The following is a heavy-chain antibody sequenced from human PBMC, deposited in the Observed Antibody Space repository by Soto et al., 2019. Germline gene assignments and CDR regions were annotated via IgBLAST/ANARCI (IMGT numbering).Heavy chain of an antibody. CDR2: INAGNGNT. V-gene: IGHV1-3*01. CDR1: GYTFTSYA. CDR3: ARDRIDYYGSGSYLNDAFDI. D-gene: IGHD3-10*01. Sequence: ASVKVSCKASGYTFTSYAMHWVRQAPGQRLEWMGWINAGNGNTKYSQKFQGRVTITRDTSASTAYMELSSLRSEDTAVYYCARDRIDYYGSGSYLNDAFDIWGQGTMVTVSS. J-gene: IGHJ3*02.